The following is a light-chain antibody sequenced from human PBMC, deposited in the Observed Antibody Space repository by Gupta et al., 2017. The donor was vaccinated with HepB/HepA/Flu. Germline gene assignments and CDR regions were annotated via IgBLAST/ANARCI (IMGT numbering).Light chain of an antibody. J-gene: IGLJ2*01. V-gene: IGLV3-21*03. Sequence: SYVLTQPPSVSVAPGKTATITCGGNNIGSKSVHWYQQKPGQAPVLVVYDDSGRPSGIPERFSGSNSGNTATLTISRVEAGDEADYYCHVWDSSSDPVVFGGGTKLTVL. CDR3: HVWDSSSDPVV. CDR2: DDS. CDR1: NIGSKS.